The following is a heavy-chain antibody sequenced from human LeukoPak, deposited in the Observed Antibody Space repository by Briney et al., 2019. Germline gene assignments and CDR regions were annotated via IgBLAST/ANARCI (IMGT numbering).Heavy chain of an antibody. CDR2: INHSGST. Sequence: SETLSLTCTVSGGSISSSSYYWGWIRQPPGKGLEWIGEINHSGSTNYNPSLKSRVTISVDTSKNQFSLKLSSVTAADTAVYYCASLNCSSTSCYLIDYWGQGTLVTVSS. CDR1: GGSISSSSYY. J-gene: IGHJ4*02. CDR3: ASLNCSSTSCYLIDY. V-gene: IGHV4-39*07. D-gene: IGHD2-2*01.